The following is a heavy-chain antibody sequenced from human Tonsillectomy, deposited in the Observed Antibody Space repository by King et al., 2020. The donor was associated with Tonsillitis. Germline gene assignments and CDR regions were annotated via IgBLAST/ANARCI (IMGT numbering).Heavy chain of an antibody. V-gene: IGHV4-59*01. D-gene: IGHD3-10*01. Sequence: VQLQESGPGLVKPSETLSLTCTVSGGSISSYYWSWIRQPPGKGMELVGYIYDSGSTHYSPSLKSRVTISVDTSKNPFSLKLNSVTAADTAVYYCARSRFGYYMDVWGKGTTVTVSS. CDR1: GGSISSYY. CDR2: IYDSGST. CDR3: ARSRFGYYMDV. J-gene: IGHJ6*03.